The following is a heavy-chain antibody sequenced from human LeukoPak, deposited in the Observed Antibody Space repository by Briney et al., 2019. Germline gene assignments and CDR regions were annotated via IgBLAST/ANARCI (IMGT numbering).Heavy chain of an antibody. Sequence: ASVKVSCKASGDTSTSYYIHWVRQAPGQGLEWMGIINPSGGSTSYAQKFQGRVTMTRDMSTSTVYMELSSLRSEDTAVYFCARAVTIFGVAIPAYWGQGILVTVSS. J-gene: IGHJ4*02. V-gene: IGHV1-46*01. CDR2: INPSGGST. CDR1: GDTSTSYY. D-gene: IGHD3-3*01. CDR3: ARAVTIFGVAIPAY.